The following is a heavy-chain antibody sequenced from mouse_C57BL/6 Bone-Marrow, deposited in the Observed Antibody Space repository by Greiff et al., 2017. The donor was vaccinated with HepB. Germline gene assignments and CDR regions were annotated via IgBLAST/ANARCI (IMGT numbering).Heavy chain of an antibody. V-gene: IGHV1-55*01. J-gene: IGHJ3*01. CDR3: ARSAYGSTPFAY. CDR1: GYTFTSYW. Sequence: QVQLQQPGAELVKPGASVKMSCKASGYTFTSYWITWVKQRPGQGLEWIGDIYPGSGSTNYNEKFKSKATLTVDTSSSTAYMQLSSLTSEDSAVYSCARSAYGSTPFAYWGRGTLVTVSA. D-gene: IGHD1-1*01. CDR2: IYPGSGST.